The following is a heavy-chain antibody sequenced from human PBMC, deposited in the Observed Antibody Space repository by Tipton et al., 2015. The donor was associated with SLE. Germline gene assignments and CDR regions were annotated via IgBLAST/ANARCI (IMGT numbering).Heavy chain of an antibody. CDR3: ARQSATPHTGYYGMDV. J-gene: IGHJ6*02. Sequence: TLSLTCDVYGGSFSGYYWSWIRQPPGKGLEWIGEINHSGSTNYNPSLKRRVTISVDTSKNQFSLNLSSVTAADTAVYYCARQSATPHTGYYGMDVWGQGTTVTVSS. CDR1: GGSFSGYY. D-gene: IGHD5-24*01. V-gene: IGHV4-34*01. CDR2: INHSGST.